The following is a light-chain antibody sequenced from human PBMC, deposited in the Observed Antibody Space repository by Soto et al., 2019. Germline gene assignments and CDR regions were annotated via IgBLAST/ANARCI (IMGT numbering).Light chain of an antibody. Sequence: QSVLTQPASVSGSPGQSITISCTGTSSDVGSYNLVSWYQQHPGKAPKLMIYEGSKRPSGVSNRFSGSKSGNTASLTISGLHAEDEADYYCCSYAGSSIVVFGGGTKLTVL. CDR1: SSDVGSYNL. CDR2: EGS. CDR3: CSYAGSSIVV. V-gene: IGLV2-23*01. J-gene: IGLJ2*01.